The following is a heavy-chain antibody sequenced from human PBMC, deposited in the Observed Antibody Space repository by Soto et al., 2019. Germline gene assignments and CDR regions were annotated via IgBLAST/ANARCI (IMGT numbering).Heavy chain of an antibody. CDR3: ARRDCFSSSCYFKY. V-gene: IGHV1-46*01. J-gene: IGHJ4*02. Sequence: QVSLVQSGAEVKKPGASVKVSCKASGYTFTSYYVHWVRQAPGQGLEWMGIINPSGATTTYAQNFQGRVAMTRDTSTSTVYMELSSLRSEDTAVYHCARRDCFSSSCYFKYWGQGTLVTVSS. D-gene: IGHD2-2*01. CDR1: GYTFTSYY. CDR2: INPSGATT.